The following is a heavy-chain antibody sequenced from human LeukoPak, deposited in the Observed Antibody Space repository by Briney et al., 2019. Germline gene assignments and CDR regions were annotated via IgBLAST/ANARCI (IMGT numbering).Heavy chain of an antibody. J-gene: IGHJ4*02. CDR3: ARPTHYGSGSYSFDY. CDR2: IWYDGSNK. D-gene: IGHD3-10*01. CDR1: GLTFSSYG. Sequence: PGRSLRLSCAASGLTFSSYGMHWVRQAPGKGLEWVAVIWYDGSNKYYADSVKGRFTISRDNSKNTLYLQMNSLRAEDTAVYYCARPTHYGSGSYSFDYWGQGTLVTVSS. V-gene: IGHV3-33*01.